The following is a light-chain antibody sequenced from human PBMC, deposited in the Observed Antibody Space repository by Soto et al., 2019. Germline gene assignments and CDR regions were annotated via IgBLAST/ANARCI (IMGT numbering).Light chain of an antibody. CDR2: SNN. CDR3: AAWDDSLNGFYV. J-gene: IGLJ1*01. V-gene: IGLV1-44*01. CDR1: SSNIGSNT. Sequence: QSVLTQPPSASGSPGQRVTISCSGSSSNIGSNTVNWYQQLPGTAPKLLIYSNNQRPSGVPDRFSGPKSGTSASLAISGLQSDDEADYYCAAWDDSLNGFYVFGTGTKVTVL.